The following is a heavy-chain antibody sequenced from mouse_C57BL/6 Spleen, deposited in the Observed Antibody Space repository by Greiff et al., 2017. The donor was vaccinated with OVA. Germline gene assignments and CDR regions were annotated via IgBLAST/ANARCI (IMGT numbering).Heavy chain of an antibody. V-gene: IGHV5-6*02. D-gene: IGHD1-1*01. J-gene: IGHJ1*03. CDR2: ISSGGSYT. CDR3: ARDYGSSYRYFDV. CDR1: GGPGMIYG. Sequence: EVKLVESGGDLVKPGGSLKLSGADSGGPGMIYGMSWVRQTPDKRLEWVATISSGGSYTYYPDSVKGRFTISRDNAKNTLYLQMSSLKSEDTAMYYCARDYGSSYRYFDVWGTGTTVTVSS.